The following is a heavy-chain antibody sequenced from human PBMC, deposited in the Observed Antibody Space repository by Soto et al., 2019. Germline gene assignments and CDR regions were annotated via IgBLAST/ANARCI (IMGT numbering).Heavy chain of an antibody. CDR1: GYTFTGYY. J-gene: IGHJ5*02. CDR2: INPNSGGT. D-gene: IGHD6-19*01. V-gene: IGHV1-2*04. CDR3: ARGGYSSGWQERRNWFDP. Sequence: ASVKVSCKASGYTFTGYYMHWVRQAPGQGLEWMGWINPNSGGTNYAQKFQGWVTMTRDTSISTAYMELSRLRSDDTAVYYCARGGYSSGWQERRNWFDPWGQGTLVTVSS.